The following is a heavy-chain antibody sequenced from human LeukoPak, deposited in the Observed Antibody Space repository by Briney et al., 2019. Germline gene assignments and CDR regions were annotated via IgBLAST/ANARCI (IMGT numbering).Heavy chain of an antibody. CDR3: ARETSLAGFASGLGFNY. Sequence: PSETLSLTCTVSGASISGWYWSWIRQPPGKGLEWIGYVYGSGYTNYNPSLKSRVTMSIGTSKNHFSLKLTSVTAADTATYYCARETSLAGFASGLGFNYWGQEILVTVSS. CDR2: VYGSGYT. CDR1: GASISGWY. V-gene: IGHV4-59*01. D-gene: IGHD6-19*01. J-gene: IGHJ4*02.